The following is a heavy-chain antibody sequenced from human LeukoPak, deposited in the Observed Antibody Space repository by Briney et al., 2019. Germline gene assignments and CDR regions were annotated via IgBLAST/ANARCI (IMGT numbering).Heavy chain of an antibody. CDR3: VRHPARGQEGYAFDI. Sequence: SETLSLTCTVSGGSISPYYWSWIRQPPGKGLEWIGYIYYTGSTYYNPSLKSRATLAVDTSKNQFSLKLTSVTAADTAVYYCVRHPARGQEGYAFDIWGQGTMVTVSS. CDR1: GGSISPYY. J-gene: IGHJ3*02. D-gene: IGHD3-10*01. CDR2: IYYTGST. V-gene: IGHV4-59*08.